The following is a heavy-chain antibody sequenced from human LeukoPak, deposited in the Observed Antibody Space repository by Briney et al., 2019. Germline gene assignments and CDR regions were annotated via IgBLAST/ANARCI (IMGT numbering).Heavy chain of an antibody. J-gene: IGHJ3*02. CDR1: GFTFSSYG. Sequence: GRSLRLSCAASGFTFSSYGMHWVRQAPGKGLEWVAVISYDGSNKYYADSVKGRFTISRDNSKNTLYLQMNSLRAEDTAVYYCARGMAIPGAFDIWGQGTMVTVSS. CDR2: ISYDGSNK. V-gene: IGHV3-30*03. CDR3: ARGMAIPGAFDI. D-gene: IGHD2-21*01.